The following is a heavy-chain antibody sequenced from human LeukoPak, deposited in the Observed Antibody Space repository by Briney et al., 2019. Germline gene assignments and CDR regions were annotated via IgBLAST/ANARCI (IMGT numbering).Heavy chain of an antibody. V-gene: IGHV3-48*04. J-gene: IGHJ4*02. CDR2: ISSSGSSI. CDR3: ARDPGSGYEEHFDC. Sequence: GGSLRLSCAASGFTFSSYAMSWVRQAPGKGLEWVSYISSSGSSIYYADSVKGRFTISRDNAKDSLYLQMNSLRAEDTAVYYCARDPGSGYEEHFDCWGQGTLVTVSS. D-gene: IGHD5-12*01. CDR1: GFTFSSYA.